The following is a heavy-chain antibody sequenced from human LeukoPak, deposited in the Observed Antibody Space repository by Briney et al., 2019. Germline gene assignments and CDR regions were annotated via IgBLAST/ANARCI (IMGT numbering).Heavy chain of an antibody. J-gene: IGHJ4*02. CDR2: ISGSGGST. D-gene: IGHD3-9*01. CDR3: AKFKGVRAYDILTGYLAFDY. Sequence: PGGSLRLSCAASGFTFSSYAMSWVRQAPGKGLEWVSAISGSGGSTYYADSVKGRFTISRDNSKNTLYLQMNSLRAEDTAVYYCAKFKGVRAYDILTGYLAFDYWGQGTLVTVSS. CDR1: GFTFSSYA. V-gene: IGHV3-23*01.